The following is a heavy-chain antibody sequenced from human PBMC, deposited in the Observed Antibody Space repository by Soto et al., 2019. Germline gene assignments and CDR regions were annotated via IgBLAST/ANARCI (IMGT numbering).Heavy chain of an antibody. V-gene: IGHV3-30*18. Sequence: PGGSLRLSCAASGFTFSSYGMHWVRQAPGKGLEWVAVISYDGSNKYYADSVKGRFTISRDNSKNTLYLQMNSLRAEDTAVYYCAKDTEFGLLWFGELLYGMDVWGQGTTVTVSS. CDR3: AKDTEFGLLWFGELLYGMDV. CDR1: GFTFSSYG. D-gene: IGHD3-10*01. CDR2: ISYDGSNK. J-gene: IGHJ6*02.